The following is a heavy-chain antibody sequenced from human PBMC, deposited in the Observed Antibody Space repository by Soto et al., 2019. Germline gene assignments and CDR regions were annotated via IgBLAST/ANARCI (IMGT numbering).Heavy chain of an antibody. V-gene: IGHV4-4*07. CDR1: GGSISSYY. Sequence: SETLSLTCTVSGGSISSYYWSWIGQPAGKGLEWIGRIYTSGSTNYNPSLKSRVTMSVDTSKNQFSLKLSSVTAADTAVYYCARACSSNNCYDVFDYWGQGTLVTVSS. J-gene: IGHJ4*02. CDR3: ARACSSNNCYDVFDY. CDR2: IYTSGST. D-gene: IGHD2-2*01.